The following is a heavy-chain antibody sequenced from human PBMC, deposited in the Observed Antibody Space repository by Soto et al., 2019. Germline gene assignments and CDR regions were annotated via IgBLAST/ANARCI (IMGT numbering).Heavy chain of an antibody. CDR1: GFTFSSYA. J-gene: IGHJ4*02. Sequence: SGFTFSSYAMSWVSQAPGKGLEWVSAISGSGGSTYYAGSVKGRFTISRDNSKNTLYLQMNSLRAEDTAVYYCAKDRLMTPNDYFDYWGQGTLVTSPQ. CDR2: ISGSGGST. CDR3: AKDRLMTPNDYFDY. D-gene: IGHD3-16*01. V-gene: IGHV3-23*01.